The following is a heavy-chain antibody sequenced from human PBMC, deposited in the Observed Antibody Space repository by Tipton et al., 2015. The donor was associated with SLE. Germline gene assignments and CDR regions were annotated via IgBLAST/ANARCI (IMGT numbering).Heavy chain of an antibody. V-gene: IGHV3-21*01. CDR3: ARERGYNDDDYRYYFDY. CDR2: ISSGSSYL. Sequence: GSLRLSCAAAGFSLSNYGMNWVRQAPGKGLEWVSTISSGSSYLDYADSVKGRFTISRDNAKDSLYLQMNSLRAEDTAVYYCARERGYNDDDYRYYFDYWGLGTLVAVSS. J-gene: IGHJ4*02. D-gene: IGHD5-12*01. CDR1: GFSLSNYG.